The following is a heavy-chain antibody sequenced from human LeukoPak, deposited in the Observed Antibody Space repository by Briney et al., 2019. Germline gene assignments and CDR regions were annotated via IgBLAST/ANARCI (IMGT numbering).Heavy chain of an antibody. CDR2: IIPILGIA. Sequence: SVKVSCKASGGTFSSYAISWVRQAPGQGLGWMGRIIPILGIANYAQKFQGRVTITADKSTSTAYMELSSLRSEDTAVYYCARDRHYDSSGYYHKSYFDYWGQGTLVTVSS. V-gene: IGHV1-69*04. D-gene: IGHD3-22*01. J-gene: IGHJ4*02. CDR3: ARDRHYDSSGYYHKSYFDY. CDR1: GGTFSSYA.